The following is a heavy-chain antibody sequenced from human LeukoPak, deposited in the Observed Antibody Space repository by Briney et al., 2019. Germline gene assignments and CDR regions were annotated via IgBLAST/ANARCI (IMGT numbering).Heavy chain of an antibody. CDR1: GYTFTGYY. Sequence: GASVKVSCKASGYTFTGYYMHWVRQAPGQGLEWMGWINPNSGGTNYAQKFQGRVTMTRDTSISTAYMELSRLRSDDTAVYYCARDGVSSSWYIAFDIWGQGTMVTVSS. V-gene: IGHV1-2*02. D-gene: IGHD6-13*01. CDR2: INPNSGGT. CDR3: ARDGVSSSWYIAFDI. J-gene: IGHJ3*02.